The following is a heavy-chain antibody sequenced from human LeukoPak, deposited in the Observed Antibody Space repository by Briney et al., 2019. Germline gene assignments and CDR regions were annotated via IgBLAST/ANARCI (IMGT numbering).Heavy chain of an antibody. D-gene: IGHD2-2*02. CDR3: ARDATYQLLYAYY. CDR2: IIPIFGTA. Sequence: SVKVSCKASGGTFSSYAIRWVRQAPGQGLEWMGGIIPIFGTANYAQKFQGRVTITADESTSTAYMELSSLRSEDTAVYYCARDATYQLLYAYYWGQGTLVTVSS. J-gene: IGHJ4*02. V-gene: IGHV1-69*13. CDR1: GGTFSSYA.